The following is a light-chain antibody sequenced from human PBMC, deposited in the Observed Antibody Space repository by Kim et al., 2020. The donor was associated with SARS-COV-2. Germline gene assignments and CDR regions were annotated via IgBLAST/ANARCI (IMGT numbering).Light chain of an antibody. V-gene: IGLV1-51*01. CDR1: SSKIGNNS. CDR3: GTWDSSLSTVV. CDR2: DNT. J-gene: IGLJ2*01. Sequence: QNVAISCSGSSSKIGNNSVSWYQQLPGTAPKLFIYDNTERPSGIPDRFSGSKSGTSATLGITGLHTGDEADYYCGTWDSSLSTVVFGGGTQLTVL.